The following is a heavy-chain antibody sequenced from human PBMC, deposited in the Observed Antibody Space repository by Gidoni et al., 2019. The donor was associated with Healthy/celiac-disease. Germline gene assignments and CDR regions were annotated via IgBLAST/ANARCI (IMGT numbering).Heavy chain of an antibody. V-gene: IGHV3-13*01. D-gene: IGHD3-16*02. CDR3: ARGRLITFGGVIAIHRDAFDI. Sequence: EVQLVESGGGLVQPGGSLRLSCAASGFTFSSYDMHWVRQATGKGLEWVSAIGTAGDTYYPGSVKGRFTISRENAKNSLYLQMNSLRAGDTAVYYCARGRLITFGGVIAIHRDAFDIWGQGTMVTVSS. CDR1: GFTFSSYD. J-gene: IGHJ3*02. CDR2: IGTAGDT.